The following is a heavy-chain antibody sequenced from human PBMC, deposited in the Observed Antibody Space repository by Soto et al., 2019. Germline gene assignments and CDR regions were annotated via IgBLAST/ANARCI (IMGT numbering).Heavy chain of an antibody. CDR3: ARHGGTPDLYFDY. CDR1: GFIFGAHA. V-gene: IGHV3-20*04. CDR2: INWIGGST. D-gene: IGHD3-16*01. Sequence: PGGSLRLSCAASGFIFGAHAMSWGRQAPGKGLEWVSAINWIGGSTNYADSMKGRFTISRDNAKNSLYLQISSLRAEDTALYYCARHGGTPDLYFDYWGQGTPVTVSS. J-gene: IGHJ4*02.